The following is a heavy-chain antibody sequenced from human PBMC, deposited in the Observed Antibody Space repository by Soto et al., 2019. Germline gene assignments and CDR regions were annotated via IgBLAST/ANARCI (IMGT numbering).Heavy chain of an antibody. Sequence: ASVKVSCKASGYKFSSYAIHWVRQAPGQRLEWMGWINAGNGNTKYSQKFQDRVTITRDMSTSTAYLELSSLRSEDTAVYYCATKGSVTTNYYYGVDVWGQGTTVTVSS. V-gene: IGHV1-3*01. CDR2: INAGNGNT. D-gene: IGHD4-17*01. CDR1: GYKFSSYA. J-gene: IGHJ6*02. CDR3: ATKGSVTTNYYYGVDV.